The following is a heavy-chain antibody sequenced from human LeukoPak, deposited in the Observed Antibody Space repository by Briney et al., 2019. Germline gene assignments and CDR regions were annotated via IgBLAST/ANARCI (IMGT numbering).Heavy chain of an antibody. J-gene: IGHJ6*02. CDR2: IYSVGTT. CDR1: GFTVRSNY. V-gene: IGHV3-53*01. Sequence: GGSLRLSCAASGFTVRSNYLSWVRQAPGKGLEWVSVIYSVGTTYYADSVKGRLTISRDNSKNTVYLQMNSLRAEDTAVYYCAREHNGIDGSGSYYQLGYYYYGMDVWGQGTTVTVSS. CDR3: AREHNGIDGSGSYYQLGYYYYGMDV. D-gene: IGHD3-10*01.